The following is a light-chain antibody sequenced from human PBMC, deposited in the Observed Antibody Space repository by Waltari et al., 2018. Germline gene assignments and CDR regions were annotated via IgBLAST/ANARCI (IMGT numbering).Light chain of an antibody. CDR3: HQYNSYSYT. J-gene: IGKJ2*01. Sequence: DFQMHQSPSTLSDSVGARLHITCRASRSISGWLAWYQQKPGKAPNLLIYKASSLESGVPSRLNGSGSGTEFTLTISSLQPDDFATYYCHQYNSYSYTFGQGTKLESK. CDR2: KAS. CDR1: RSISGW. V-gene: IGKV1-5*03.